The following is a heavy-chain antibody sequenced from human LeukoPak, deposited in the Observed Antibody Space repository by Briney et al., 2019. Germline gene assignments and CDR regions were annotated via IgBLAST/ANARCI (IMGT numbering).Heavy chain of an antibody. D-gene: IGHD6-13*01. Sequence: PGGSLRLSCAASGFTFSTYSMNWVRQGPGKGLGWVSYISSGSSTIYYADAVKGRFTISRDNAKNSLYLQMNSLRAEDTAVYYCAKEPPVAAGGSYWGQGTLVTVSS. CDR2: ISSGSSTI. CDR1: GFTFSTYS. CDR3: AKEPPVAAGGSY. V-gene: IGHV3-48*04. J-gene: IGHJ4*02.